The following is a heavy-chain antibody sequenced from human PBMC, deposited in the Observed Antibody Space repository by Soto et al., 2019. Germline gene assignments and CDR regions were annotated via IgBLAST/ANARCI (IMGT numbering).Heavy chain of an antibody. CDR2: IYHSGST. CDR1: SGSISSSNW. Sequence: QVQLQESGPGLVKPSGTLSLTCAVSSGSISSSNWWSWVRQPPGKGLEWIGEIYHSGSTNYNPSLKSRVTIPVDKSKNQFSLKLSSVTAADTAVYYCARVAAAGMNGNWFDPWGQGTLVTVSS. V-gene: IGHV4-4*02. J-gene: IGHJ5*02. CDR3: ARVAAAGMNGNWFDP. D-gene: IGHD6-13*01.